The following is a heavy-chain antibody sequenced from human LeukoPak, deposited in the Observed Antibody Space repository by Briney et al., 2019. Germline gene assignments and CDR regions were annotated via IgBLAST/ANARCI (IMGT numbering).Heavy chain of an antibody. CDR3: VRESGGYYGGAFDY. V-gene: IGHV4-4*02. CDR2: IYHLGAT. CDR1: GGSISSSNW. J-gene: IGHJ4*02. Sequence: SETLSLTCTVSGGSISSSNWWSWVRQPPGKGLECIGEIYHLGATNYNPSLKSRVTISVDTSKNQFSLKLSSVTAADTAVYYCVRESGGYYGGAFDYWGQGTLVTVSS. D-gene: IGHD3-22*01.